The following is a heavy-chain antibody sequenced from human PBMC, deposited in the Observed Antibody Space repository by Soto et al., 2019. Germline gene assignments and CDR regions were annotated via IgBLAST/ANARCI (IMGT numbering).Heavy chain of an antibody. CDR2: IYYSGST. CDR3: ARGVNRGFCSGERSWFDA. V-gene: IGHV4-59*01. Sequence: SETLSLTCTVSGGSISSYYWSWIRQPPGKGLEWIGYIYYSGSTNYNPSLKSRVTISVDTSKNQFSLKLSSVTAVDKAVNYCARGVNRGFCSGERSWFDAWGQGTLVTVSS. D-gene: IGHD3-3*01. CDR1: GGSISSYY. J-gene: IGHJ5*02.